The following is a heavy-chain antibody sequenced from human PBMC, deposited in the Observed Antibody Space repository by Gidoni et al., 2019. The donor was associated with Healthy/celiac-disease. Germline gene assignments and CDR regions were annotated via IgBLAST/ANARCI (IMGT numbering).Heavy chain of an antibody. V-gene: IGHV1-46*01. Sequence: QVQLVQSGAEVKKPGASVKVSCKASGYTFTSYYMHWGRQAPGQGLEWMGIINPSGGSTSYAQKFQGRVTMTRDKATSTVYMELSSLRSEDTAVYYGARDSDWNDAWWYWGQGTMVTVSS. CDR3: ARDSDWNDAWWY. J-gene: IGHJ4*02. CDR2: INPSGGST. CDR1: GYTFTSYY. D-gene: IGHD1-1*01.